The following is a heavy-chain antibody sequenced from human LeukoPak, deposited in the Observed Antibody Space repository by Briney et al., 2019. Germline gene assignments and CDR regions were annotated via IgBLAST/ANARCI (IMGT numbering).Heavy chain of an antibody. CDR3: ATGTPDELRGLDV. CDR2: INPSGGST. Sequence: ASVKVSCKASGYTFTSYYMHWVRQAPGQGLEWMGIINPSGGSTSYAQKFQGRVTMTRDTSTSTVYMELSSLRSEDTAVYYCATGTPDELRGLDVWGQGTTVTVS. CDR1: GYTFTSYY. J-gene: IGHJ6*02. V-gene: IGHV1-46*01. D-gene: IGHD1/OR15-1a*01.